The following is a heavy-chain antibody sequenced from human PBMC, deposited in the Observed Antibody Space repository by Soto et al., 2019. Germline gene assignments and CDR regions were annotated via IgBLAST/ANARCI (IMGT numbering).Heavy chain of an antibody. CDR2: ISAYNGNT. CDR3: ARHCGGDCYRLYYYYGMDV. J-gene: IGHJ6*02. Sequence: ASVKVSCKASGYTFTSYGISWVRQAPGQGLEWMGWISAYNGNTNYAQKLQGRVTMTTDTSTSTAYMELRSLRSDDTAVYYCARHCGGDCYRLYYYYGMDVWGQGTTVTAP. V-gene: IGHV1-18*04. CDR1: GYTFTSYG. D-gene: IGHD2-21*02.